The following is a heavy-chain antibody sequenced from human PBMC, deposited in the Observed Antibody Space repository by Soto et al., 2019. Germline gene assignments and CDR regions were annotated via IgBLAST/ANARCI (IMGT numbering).Heavy chain of an antibody. V-gene: IGHV3-74*01. Sequence: GGSLRLSCAASGFTFSSYWMHWVRQAPGKGLVWVSRIKTDGSSTNYADSVKGRFTISRDNAKNMLYLQMNSLRPEDTAVYYCTREKFDPWGQGTLVTVSA. CDR1: GFTFSSYW. CDR2: IKTDGSST. CDR3: TREKFDP. J-gene: IGHJ5*02.